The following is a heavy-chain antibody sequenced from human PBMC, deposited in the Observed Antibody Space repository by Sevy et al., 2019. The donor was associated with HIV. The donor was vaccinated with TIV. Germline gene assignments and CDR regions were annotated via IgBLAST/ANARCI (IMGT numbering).Heavy chain of an antibody. CDR1: GYTFTNHG. CDR2: INPHNGNT. V-gene: IGHV1-18*01. D-gene: IGHD3-22*01. J-gene: IGHJ4*02. CDR3: AREGTLVTMII. Sequence: ASVKVSCKASGYTFTNHGISWVRQAPGQGLEWMGWINPHNGNTKYAQKLQGRVTMTTDTSTNTAYMEVRILRSDDTAVYYCAREGTLVTMIIWGQGTLVTVSS.